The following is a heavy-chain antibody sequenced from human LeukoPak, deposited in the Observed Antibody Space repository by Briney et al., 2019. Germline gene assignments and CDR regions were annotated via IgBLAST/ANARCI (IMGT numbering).Heavy chain of an antibody. J-gene: IGHJ5*02. CDR1: GLTVSSNY. CDR2: IYSSGST. D-gene: IGHD4-17*01. CDR3: ARALRDGWFDP. Sequence: GGSLRLSCAASGLTVSSNYMNLVRQAPGKGLEWVSVIYSSGSTYYTDSVKGRFTISRDNSKNTLYLQMNSLRAEDTAVYYCARALRDGWFDPWGLGTLVTVSS. V-gene: IGHV3-53*01.